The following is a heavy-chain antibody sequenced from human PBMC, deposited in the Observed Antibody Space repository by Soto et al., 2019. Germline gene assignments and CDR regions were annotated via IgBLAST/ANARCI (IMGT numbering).Heavy chain of an antibody. CDR3: ARGVGWNYAEGY. CDR1: GGSISSYY. CDR2: IYYSGST. V-gene: IGHV4-59*01. Sequence: QVQLQESGPGLVKPSETLSLTCTVSGGSISSYYWSWIRQPPGKGLEWIGYIYYSGSTNYNPSLKSRVTISVDTSKNQFALKLSSVTAADTAVYYCARGVGWNYAEGYWGQGTLVTVSS. J-gene: IGHJ4*02. D-gene: IGHD1-7*01.